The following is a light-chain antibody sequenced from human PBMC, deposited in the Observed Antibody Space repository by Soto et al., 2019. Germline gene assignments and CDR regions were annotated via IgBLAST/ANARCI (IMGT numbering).Light chain of an antibody. Sequence: QPVLTQPASVSGYPGQSITISCTGTSSDVGGYNYVSWYQQHPGKAPKLMIYEVSKRPSGVTDRFSGSKSGNTASLTVSGLQAEDEADYYCNSYAGSNNWGFGGGTKVTV. CDR1: SSDVGGYNY. J-gene: IGLJ3*02. CDR2: EVS. CDR3: NSYAGSNNWG. V-gene: IGLV2-8*01.